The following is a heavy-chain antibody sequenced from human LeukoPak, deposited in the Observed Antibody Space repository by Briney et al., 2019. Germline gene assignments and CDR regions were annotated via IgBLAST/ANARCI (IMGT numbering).Heavy chain of an antibody. Sequence: PSETLSLTCTVSGGSISSSSYYWGWIRQPPGKGLEWIGSIYYSGSTYYNPSLKSRVTISVDTSKNQFSLKLSSVTAADTAVYYCAREFRGDYGDYAAVGWFDPWGQGTLVTVSS. CDR3: AREFRGDYGDYAAVGWFDP. J-gene: IGHJ5*02. CDR1: GGSISSSSYY. V-gene: IGHV4-39*07. CDR2: IYYSGST. D-gene: IGHD4-17*01.